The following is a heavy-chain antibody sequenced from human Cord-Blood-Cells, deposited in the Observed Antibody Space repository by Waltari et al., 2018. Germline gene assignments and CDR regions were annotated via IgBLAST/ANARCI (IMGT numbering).Heavy chain of an antibody. V-gene: IGHV1-69*01. CDR2: IIPILGTA. CDR3: ARVANYDFWSGYYYFDY. Sequence: QVQLVQSGAEVKKPGSSVKVSCKASGGTFSSYAISWVRQAPGQGLEWMGGIIPILGTANYAQKFQGRVTITADESTSTAYMELSSLRSEDTAVYYCARVANYDFWSGYYYFDYWGQGTLVTVSS. D-gene: IGHD3-3*01. J-gene: IGHJ4*02. CDR1: GGTFSSYA.